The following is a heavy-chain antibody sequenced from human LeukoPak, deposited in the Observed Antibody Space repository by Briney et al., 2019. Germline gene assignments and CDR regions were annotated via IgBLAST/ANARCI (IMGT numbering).Heavy chain of an antibody. J-gene: IGHJ4*02. CDR2: ISSSSSYI. V-gene: IGHV3-21*01. CDR1: GFTFSSYS. Sequence: GGSLRLSCAASGFTFSSYSMNWVRQAPGKGLEWVSSISSSSSYIYYADSVKGRFTISRDNAKNSLYLQMNSLRAEDTAVYYCATVVGATLKFGYWGQGTLVTVSS. CDR3: ATVVGATLKFGY. D-gene: IGHD1-26*01.